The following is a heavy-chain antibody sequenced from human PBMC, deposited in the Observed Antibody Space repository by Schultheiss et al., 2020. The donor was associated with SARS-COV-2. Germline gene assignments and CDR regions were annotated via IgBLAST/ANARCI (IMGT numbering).Heavy chain of an antibody. CDR1: GFTFSSYG. D-gene: IGHD3-22*01. CDR2: IYYSGST. Sequence: LRLSCAASGFTFSSYGMHWVRQAPGKGLEWIGYIYYSGSTYYNPSLKSRVTISVDTSKNQFSLKLSSVTAADTAVYYCARAGEYYDSSGYRAFDIWGQGTMVTVSS. J-gene: IGHJ3*02. V-gene: IGHV4-31*02. CDR3: ARAGEYYDSSGYRAFDI.